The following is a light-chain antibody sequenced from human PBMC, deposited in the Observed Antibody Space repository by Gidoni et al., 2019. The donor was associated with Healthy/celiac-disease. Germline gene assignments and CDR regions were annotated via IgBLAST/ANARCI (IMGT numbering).Light chain of an antibody. CDR2: GAS. CDR3: QQYNNWPGT. J-gene: IGKJ2*02. CDR1: QSVSSN. Sequence: EIVMTQSPATLSVSPGERATLSCRASQSVSSNLACYQQKSGQAPRLLIYGASTRATGIPARFSGSGSGTEFTLTISSLQSEDFAVYYCQQYNNWPGTFGKGTKLEIK. V-gene: IGKV3-15*01.